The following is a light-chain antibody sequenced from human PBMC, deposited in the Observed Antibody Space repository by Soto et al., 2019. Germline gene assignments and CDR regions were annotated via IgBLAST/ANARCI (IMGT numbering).Light chain of an antibody. CDR3: DQYNDWPGGT. J-gene: IGKJ2*01. CDR1: QSVSSA. Sequence: PGRRATLSCTASQSVSSALAWFQQKPGQPPRLLIYDASTRATGVPARFGGSVSGTVFTLTISSLQSEDSAVYYCDQYNDWPGGTFGQGTKLDIK. CDR2: DAS. V-gene: IGKV3-15*01.